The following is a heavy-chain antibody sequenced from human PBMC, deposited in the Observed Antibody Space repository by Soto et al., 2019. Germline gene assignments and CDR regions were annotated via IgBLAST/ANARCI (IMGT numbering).Heavy chain of an antibody. CDR2: ISGSGGST. J-gene: IGHJ6*02. Sequence: EVQLLESGGGLVQPGGSLRLSCAASGFTFSSYAMSWVRQAPGKGLEWVSAISGSGGSTYYADSVKGRFTISRDNSKNTLYLQMNSLRAEDTAVYYCASNDCSGGSCYWGGYYYYGMDVWGQGTTVTVSS. V-gene: IGHV3-23*01. CDR1: GFTFSSYA. CDR3: ASNDCSGGSCYWGGYYYYGMDV. D-gene: IGHD2-15*01.